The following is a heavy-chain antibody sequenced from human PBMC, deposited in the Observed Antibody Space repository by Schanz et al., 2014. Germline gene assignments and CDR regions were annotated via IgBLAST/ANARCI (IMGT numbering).Heavy chain of an antibody. D-gene: IGHD3-3*01. CDR1: GYTFAGHA. V-gene: IGHV1-3*04. CDR2: IHTGSGNT. Sequence: QVQLVQSGAEVKKPEASVKVSCQASGYTFAGHAVHWVRQAPGQGPEWVGWIHTGSGNTKYSQKFEGRVTITRDTSASIVYMELSSLRSEDTAVFFCASGEARVTSSGVVIVPMNVWGKGTTVIVSS. CDR3: ASGEARVTSSGVVIVPMNV. J-gene: IGHJ6*03.